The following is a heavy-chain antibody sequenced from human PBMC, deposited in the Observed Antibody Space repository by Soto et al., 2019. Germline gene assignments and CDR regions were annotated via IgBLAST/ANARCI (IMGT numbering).Heavy chain of an antibody. CDR3: ARHTQDTMILDYGVDV. Sequence: SETLSLTCSIYSGSFSGYYWSWIRQPPGKGLEWIGEISQSGNTNYSPSLKSRVSISIDTSKNQFSLRLRSVTAADTAVYYCARHTQDTMILDYGVDVWGQGTTVTVSS. D-gene: IGHD3-22*01. CDR2: ISQSGNT. CDR1: SGSFSGYY. J-gene: IGHJ6*02. V-gene: IGHV4-34*01.